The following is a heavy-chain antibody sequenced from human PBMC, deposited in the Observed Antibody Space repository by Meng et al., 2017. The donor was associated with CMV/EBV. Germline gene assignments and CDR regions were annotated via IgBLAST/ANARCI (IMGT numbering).Heavy chain of an antibody. CDR2: IYHSGST. D-gene: IGHD2-2*01. CDR1: GFSFSRYW. J-gene: IGHJ6*02. CDR3: ARGEWSRGQYQLQIARYYYYGMDV. V-gene: IGHV4-34*01. Sequence: ESLKISCAASGFSFSRYWMTWVRQAPGKGLEWIGSIYHSGSTYYNPSLKRRVTISVDTSKNQFSLKLSSVTAADTAVYYCARGEWSRGQYQLQIARYYYYGMDVWGQGTTVTVSS.